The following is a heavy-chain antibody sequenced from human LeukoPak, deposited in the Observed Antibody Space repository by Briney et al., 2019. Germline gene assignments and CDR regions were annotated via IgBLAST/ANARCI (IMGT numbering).Heavy chain of an antibody. J-gene: IGHJ4*01. V-gene: IGHV3-23*01. Sequence: PGGSLRLSCAASGFTFSSYAMSWVRQAPGKGLEWVSVMSGSGGSTYYADSVKGRFTISRDNSKNTLYLQMNSLRAEDTAVYYCAKVWHSSGWTIXDYWXXXTXXTVS. D-gene: IGHD6-19*01. CDR3: AKVWHSSGWTIXDY. CDR2: MSGSGGST. CDR1: GFTFSSYA.